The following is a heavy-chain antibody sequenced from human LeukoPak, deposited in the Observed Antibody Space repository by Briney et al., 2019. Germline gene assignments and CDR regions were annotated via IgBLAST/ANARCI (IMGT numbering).Heavy chain of an antibody. CDR2: ISGSGNTT. CDR3: AKMGGRVWYKVPET. J-gene: IGHJ5*02. D-gene: IGHD6-19*01. V-gene: IGHV3-23*01. Sequence: GGSLRLSCAASGFTFSSYAMAWVRQAPGMGLEWVSTISGSGNTTYYADFVRGRFTISRDNSKNTLYLQMNGLRVEDTALYYCAKMGGRVWYKVPETWGRGTLVTVSS. CDR1: GFTFSSYA.